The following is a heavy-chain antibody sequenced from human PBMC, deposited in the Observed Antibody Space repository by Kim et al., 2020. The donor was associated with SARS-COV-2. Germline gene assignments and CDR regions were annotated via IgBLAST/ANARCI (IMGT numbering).Heavy chain of an antibody. Sequence: GGSLRLSCAASGFTFSSYAMSWVRQAPGKGLEWVSVIYSGGSSTYYADSVKGRFTISRDNSKNTLYLQMNSLRAEDTAVYYCAKGLYSSSWYADYWGQGTLVTVSP. CDR2: IYSGGSST. J-gene: IGHJ4*02. V-gene: IGHV3-23*03. D-gene: IGHD6-13*01. CDR3: AKGLYSSSWYADY. CDR1: GFTFSSYA.